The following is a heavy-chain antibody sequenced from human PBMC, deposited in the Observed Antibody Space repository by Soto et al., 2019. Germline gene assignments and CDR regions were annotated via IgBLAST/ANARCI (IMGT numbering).Heavy chain of an antibody. CDR2: IYWDDDK. Sequence: QITLKESGPTLVKPTQTLTLTCTFSGFSLSTTRVGVGWIRQPPGKALEWLALIYWDDDKRYSPFLKSRLTITKDTSKTQVVLTMPNMDPLDTATYFCAHTLVAGLGYYFGYWGQGTLVTVAS. J-gene: IGHJ4*02. CDR1: GFSLSTTRVG. D-gene: IGHD6-19*01. V-gene: IGHV2-5*02. CDR3: AHTLVAGLGYYFGY.